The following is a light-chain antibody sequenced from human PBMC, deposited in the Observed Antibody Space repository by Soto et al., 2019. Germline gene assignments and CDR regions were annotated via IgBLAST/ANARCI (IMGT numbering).Light chain of an antibody. CDR1: QSVSIY. V-gene: IGKV3-11*01. J-gene: IGKJ5*01. CDR2: DAS. Sequence: EIVLTQPPATLSWSPVERATLPGRSSQSVSIYLAWYQQKPGQAPRLLIYDASNRATGIPARFSGSGSGTDFTLTISSLEPEDFAVYYCQQRSNWPLITFGQGTRLEIK. CDR3: QQRSNWPLIT.